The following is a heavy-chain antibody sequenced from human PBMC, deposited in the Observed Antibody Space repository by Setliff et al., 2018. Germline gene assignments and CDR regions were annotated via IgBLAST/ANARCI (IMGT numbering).Heavy chain of an antibody. Sequence: GGSLRLSCAVSGFTFSYYYMSWVRQAPGKGLEWLSKISGDGSTIYYADSVRGRFTISRDNAKNSLYLQMNNLRAEDTALYFCARDASGSYGTEYFQHWGQGTLVTVSS. CDR3: ARDASGSYGTEYFQH. CDR2: ISGDGSTI. CDR1: GFTFSYYY. J-gene: IGHJ1*01. V-gene: IGHV3-11*04. D-gene: IGHD1-26*01.